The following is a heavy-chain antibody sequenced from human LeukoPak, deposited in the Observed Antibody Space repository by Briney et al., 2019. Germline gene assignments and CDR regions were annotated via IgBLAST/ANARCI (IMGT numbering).Heavy chain of an antibody. V-gene: IGHV4-59*01. CDR1: GGSISGFH. CDR2: IFYSGST. CDR3: ARVMTFGQWLVPQN. D-gene: IGHD6-19*01. Sequence: PSETLSLPGTVSGGSISGFHWTWIRQPPGKGPEGIGDIFYSGSTTSTPSLKSRVTISVDTSKTQFSLKLSSVTAAGTAVHYCARVMTFGQWLVPQNWGQGTLVTVSS. J-gene: IGHJ4*02.